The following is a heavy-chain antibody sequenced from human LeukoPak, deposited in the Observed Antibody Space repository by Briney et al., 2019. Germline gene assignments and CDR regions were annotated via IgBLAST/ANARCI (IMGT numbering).Heavy chain of an antibody. D-gene: IGHD3-9*01. CDR3: ARNRGSILTGYYENWFDP. J-gene: IGHJ5*02. V-gene: IGHV1-2*02. CDR2: INPNSGGT. Sequence: GASVKVSCKASGYTFTSYGISWVRQAPGQGLEWMGWINPNSGGTNYAQKFQGRVTMTRDTSISTAYMELSRLRSDDTAVYYCARNRGSILTGYYENWFDPWGQGTLVTVSS. CDR1: GYTFTSYG.